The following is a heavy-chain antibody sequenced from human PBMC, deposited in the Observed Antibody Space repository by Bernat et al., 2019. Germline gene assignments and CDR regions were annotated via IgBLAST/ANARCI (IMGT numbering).Heavy chain of an antibody. CDR3: TRSQMSGYDDGHGA. CDR2: IKHSGST. Sequence: QVQLQQWGAGLLKSSETLSLTCAVYGGSFSGYYWSWIRQPPGKGLEWIGEIKHSGSTKYNPSLKSRVTISVDTFKNQFSLKLSSVTAADTAIYYCTRSQMSGYDDGHGAWGQGTLVTVSS. J-gene: IGHJ4*02. V-gene: IGHV4-34*01. D-gene: IGHD5-12*01. CDR1: GGSFSGYY.